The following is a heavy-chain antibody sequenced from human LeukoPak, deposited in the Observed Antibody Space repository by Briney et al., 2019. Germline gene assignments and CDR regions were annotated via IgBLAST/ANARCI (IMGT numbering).Heavy chain of an antibody. D-gene: IGHD6-13*01. CDR2: IKQGGSEK. J-gene: IGHJ6*02. Sequence: PGGSQRLSCAASGFTFSSYWMSWVRQAPGKGLEWVANIKQGGSEKYYVDSVKGRFTISRDNAKNSLYLQMNSLRAEDTAVYYCASIGSSWYGMDVWGQGTTVTVSS. V-gene: IGHV3-7*01. CDR1: GFTFSSYW. CDR3: ASIGSSWYGMDV.